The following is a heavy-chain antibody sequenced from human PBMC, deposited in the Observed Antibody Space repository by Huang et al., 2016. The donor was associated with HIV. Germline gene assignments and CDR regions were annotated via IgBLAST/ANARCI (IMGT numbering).Heavy chain of an antibody. Sequence: EVLLVQSGAELKEPGESLKISCKASGYGFSSYWIGWVRQKPGKGREWMVIIYPRDSETKYSPSFDGQVTISADKSTRTAYLQWESLKAPDTAIYFCARQVDGFRSHFDFWGQGTLVSVSS. CDR1: GYGFSSYW. CDR3: ARQVDGFRSHFDF. J-gene: IGHJ4*02. V-gene: IGHV5-51*01. D-gene: IGHD5-18*01. CDR2: IYPRDSET.